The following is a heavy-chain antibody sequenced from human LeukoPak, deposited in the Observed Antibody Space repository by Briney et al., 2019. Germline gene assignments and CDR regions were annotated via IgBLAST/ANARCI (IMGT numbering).Heavy chain of an antibody. CDR3: AKAGGDIKYRHFDF. D-gene: IGHD2-2*01. CDR2: IREDGSET. J-gene: IGHJ4*02. Sequence: GGSLRLSCAASGFSFSSYCMNWVRQAPGKGLEWVAIIREDGSETYYVDSVKGRFTISRDNAKNSLYLQMNSLRVGDTAVYYCAKAGGDIKYRHFDFWGQGTLVTVSS. CDR1: GFSFSSYC. V-gene: IGHV3-7*01.